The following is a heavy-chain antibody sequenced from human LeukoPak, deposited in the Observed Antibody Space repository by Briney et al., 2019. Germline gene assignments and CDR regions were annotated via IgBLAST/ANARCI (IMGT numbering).Heavy chain of an antibody. Sequence: SETLSLTCTVSDGSITNYYWSWIRQPPGKGLEWIGYISYTGSTNYNPSLKSRVTISVDTSKNQFSLKLSSVTAADTAVYYCARRGAKYSSSSRGRFDPWGQGTLVTVSS. CDR1: DGSITNYY. D-gene: IGHD6-6*01. V-gene: IGHV4-59*12. J-gene: IGHJ5*02. CDR2: ISYTGST. CDR3: ARRGAKYSSSSRGRFDP.